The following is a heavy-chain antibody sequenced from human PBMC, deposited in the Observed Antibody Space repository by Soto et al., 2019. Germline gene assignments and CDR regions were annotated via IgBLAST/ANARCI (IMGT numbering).Heavy chain of an antibody. CDR1: GFTFSSYS. CDR2: ISSSSSTI. Sequence: PGGSLRLSCAASGFTFSSYSMNWVRQAPGKGLEWVSYISSSSSTIYYADSVKGRFTISRDNAKNSLYLQMNSLRDEDTAVYYCARDPTGYCSGGSCYSSFPSWFDPWGQGTLVTVS. J-gene: IGHJ5*02. V-gene: IGHV3-48*02. CDR3: ARDPTGYCSGGSCYSSFPSWFDP. D-gene: IGHD2-15*01.